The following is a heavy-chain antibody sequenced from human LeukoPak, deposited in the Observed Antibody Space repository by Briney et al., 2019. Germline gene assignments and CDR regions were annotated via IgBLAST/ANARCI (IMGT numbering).Heavy chain of an antibody. J-gene: IGHJ4*02. CDR3: ARGGGIAVAASRYYFDY. Sequence: KPSETLSLTCAVYGGSFSGYYWSWIRQPPGKGLEWIGEINHSGSTNYNPSLKSRVTISVDTSKNQFSLKLSSVTAADTAVYYCARGGGIAVAASRYYFDYWGQGTLVTVSS. V-gene: IGHV4-34*01. D-gene: IGHD6-19*01. CDR1: GGSFSGYY. CDR2: INHSGST.